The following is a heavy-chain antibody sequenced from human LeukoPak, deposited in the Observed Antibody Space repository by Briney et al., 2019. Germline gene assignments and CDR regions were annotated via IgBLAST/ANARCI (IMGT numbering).Heavy chain of an antibody. CDR2: ISGSGGST. CDR3: AKTNVLRFLEWLFDY. CDR1: GFTFSSYA. V-gene: IGHV3-23*01. J-gene: IGHJ4*02. Sequence: GRSLRLSCAASGFTFSSYAMSWVRQAPGKGLEWVSAISGSGGSTYYADSVKGRFTISRDNSKNTLYLQMNSLRAEDTAVYYCAKTNVLRFLEWLFDYWGQGTLVTVSS. D-gene: IGHD3-3*01.